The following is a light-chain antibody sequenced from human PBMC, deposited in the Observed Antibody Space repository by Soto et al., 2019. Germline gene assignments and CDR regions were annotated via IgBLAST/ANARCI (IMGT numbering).Light chain of an antibody. CDR2: DVS. J-gene: IGLJ3*02. CDR3: CSNAGSYTWV. CDR1: SSDVGGYNY. Sequence: QSALTQPRSVSGSPGQSVTISCTGTSSDVGGYNYVSWYQQNPGKAPKVMIYDVSKRPSGVPDRFSGSKSGNTASLTISGLQAEDEADYYCCSNAGSYTWVFGGGTKLTVL. V-gene: IGLV2-11*01.